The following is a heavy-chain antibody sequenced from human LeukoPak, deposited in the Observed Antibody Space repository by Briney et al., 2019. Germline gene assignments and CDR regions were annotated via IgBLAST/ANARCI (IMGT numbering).Heavy chain of an antibody. CDR3: VGGDY. Sequence: HSGGSLRLSCAASGLTFSIHWMNWVRQAPGKGLECVANINQDGSDKYYVDSVKGRFTISRDNTKNSLYLQMSSLRAEDTAVYYCVGGDYWGQGTLVTVSS. CDR1: GLTFSIHW. CDR2: INQDGSDK. J-gene: IGHJ4*02. V-gene: IGHV3-7*01.